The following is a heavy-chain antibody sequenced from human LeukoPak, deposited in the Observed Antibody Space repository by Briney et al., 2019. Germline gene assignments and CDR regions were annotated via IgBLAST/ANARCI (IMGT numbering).Heavy chain of an antibody. CDR3: AREMGYSYGHPQGAFDI. D-gene: IGHD5-18*01. CDR1: GYTSTSYG. Sequence: ASVKVSCKASGYTSTSYGISWVRQAPGQGLEWMGWISAYNGNTNYAQKLQGRVTMTTDTSTSTAYMELRSLGSDDTAVYYCAREMGYSYGHPQGAFDIWGQGTMVTVSS. CDR2: ISAYNGNT. J-gene: IGHJ3*02. V-gene: IGHV1-18*01.